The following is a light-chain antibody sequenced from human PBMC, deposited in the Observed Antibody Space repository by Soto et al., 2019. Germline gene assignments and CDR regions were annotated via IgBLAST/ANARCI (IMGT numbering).Light chain of an antibody. CDR3: QQYNSYPLT. CDR2: DAS. V-gene: IGKV1-5*01. J-gene: IGKJ4*01. CDR1: QSISIW. Sequence: DVHMIPSPSTLSSSVEDRVTITCRASQSISIWLAWYQQKPGKAPKLLIYDASSLESGVPSRFSGSGSGTEFTLTISSLQPDDFATYYCQQYNSYPLTFGGGTKVDIK.